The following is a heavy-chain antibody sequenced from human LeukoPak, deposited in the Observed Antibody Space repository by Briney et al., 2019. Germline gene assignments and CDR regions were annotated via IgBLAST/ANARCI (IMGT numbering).Heavy chain of an antibody. V-gene: IGHV4-38-2*01. D-gene: IGHD3-10*01. Sequence: ASETPSLTCAVSGYSISSGYYWGWIRPPPGKGLEWIGSIYHSGSTYYNPSLKSRVTISVDTSKNQFSLKLSSVTAADTAVYYCARLTLGEKYLDYWGQGTLVTVSS. CDR1: GYSISSGYY. J-gene: IGHJ4*02. CDR2: IYHSGST. CDR3: ARLTLGEKYLDY.